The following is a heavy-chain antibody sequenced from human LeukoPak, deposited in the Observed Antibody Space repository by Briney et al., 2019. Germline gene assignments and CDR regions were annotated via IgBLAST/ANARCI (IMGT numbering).Heavy chain of an antibody. V-gene: IGHV1-2*02. D-gene: IGHD1-1*01. CDR1: GYTFTGYY. CDR2: INPNSGGT. J-gene: IGHJ4*02. CDR3: APTSATLYYFDY. Sequence: ASVRVSCKASGYTFTGYYIHWVRQAPGQGPEWMGWINPNSGGTNYAQQFQGRVTMTRDTSISTAYMELRRLRSDDTAFYYCAPTSATLYYFDYWGQGTLVTVSS.